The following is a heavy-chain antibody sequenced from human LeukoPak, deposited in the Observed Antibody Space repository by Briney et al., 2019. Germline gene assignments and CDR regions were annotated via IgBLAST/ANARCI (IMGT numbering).Heavy chain of an antibody. CDR2: MNPNSGNT. D-gene: IGHD3-22*01. CDR3: ARGLRDGSGREYFQH. CDR1: GYTFTSYD. V-gene: IGHV1-8*01. Sequence: GASVKVSCKASGYTFTSYDISWVRQAAGQGLEWMGWMNPNSGNTGYAQKFKGRVTMTGNTSINTAYMELSSLRSEDTAVYYCARGLRDGSGREYFQHWGQGTLVTVSS. J-gene: IGHJ1*01.